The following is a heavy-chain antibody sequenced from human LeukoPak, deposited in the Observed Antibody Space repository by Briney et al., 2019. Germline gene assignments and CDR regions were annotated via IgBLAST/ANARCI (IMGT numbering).Heavy chain of an antibody. D-gene: IGHD6-19*01. CDR3: ARTQQWLVQGGFDY. V-gene: IGHV4-34*01. CDR2: INHSGST. Sequence: SETLSLTCAVYGGSFSGYYWSWIRQPPGKGLEWIGEINHSGSTNYNPSLKSRVTISVDTSKNQFSLKLSSVTAADTAVYYCARTQQWLVQGGFDYWGQGTLVTVSS. J-gene: IGHJ4*02. CDR1: GGSFSGYY.